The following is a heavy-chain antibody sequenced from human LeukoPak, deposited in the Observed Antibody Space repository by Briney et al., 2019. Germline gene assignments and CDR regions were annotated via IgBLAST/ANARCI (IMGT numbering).Heavy chain of an antibody. Sequence: PGGSLRLSCAASGFTFSSYGMHWVRQAPGKGLEWVAFIRYDGSNKYYADSVKGRFTISRDNSKNTLYLQMNSLRAEDTAVYYCAKDFGSYSPFGELSYFDYWGQGTLVTVSS. V-gene: IGHV3-30*02. CDR1: GFTFSSYG. J-gene: IGHJ4*02. D-gene: IGHD3-10*01. CDR2: IRYDGSNK. CDR3: AKDFGSYSPFGELSYFDY.